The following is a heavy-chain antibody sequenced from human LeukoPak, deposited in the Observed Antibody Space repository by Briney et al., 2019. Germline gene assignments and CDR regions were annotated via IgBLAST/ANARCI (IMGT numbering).Heavy chain of an antibody. CDR1: GGSFSGYY. CDR3: AGLVGRYSSGLYYYYFDY. CDR2: INHSGST. V-gene: IGHV4-34*01. D-gene: IGHD3-22*01. Sequence: SETLSLTCAVYGGSFSGYYWSWIRQPPGKGLEWIGEINHSGSTNYNPSLKSRVTISVDTSKNQFSLKLSSVTAADTAVYYCAGLVGRYSSGLYYYYFDYWGQGTLVTVSS. J-gene: IGHJ4*02.